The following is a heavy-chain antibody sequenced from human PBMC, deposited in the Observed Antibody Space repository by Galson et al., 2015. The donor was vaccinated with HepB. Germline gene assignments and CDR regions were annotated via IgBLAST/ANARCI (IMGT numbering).Heavy chain of an antibody. J-gene: IGHJ6*03. D-gene: IGHD6-19*01. CDR1: GGTFSTYA. CDR3: ARDKTAGNYYYMDV. Sequence: SVKVSCKASGGTFSTYAISWVRQAPGQGLEWMGGIIPMYGAANYAQKFQGRVTITADESTSTAYMELSSLRSEDTAVYYCARDKTAGNYYYMDVWGQGTLVTVSS. CDR2: IIPMYGAA. V-gene: IGHV1-69*13.